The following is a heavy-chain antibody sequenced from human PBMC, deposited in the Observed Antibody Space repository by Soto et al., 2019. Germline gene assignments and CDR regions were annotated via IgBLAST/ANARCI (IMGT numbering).Heavy chain of an antibody. CDR3: ASSSSSVVVPAAMYYYYGMDD. V-gene: IGHV1-69*13. CDR2: IIPIFGTA. Sequence: GASVKVFFRASESTLSGYGISCVRRGPGQRLEWMGGIIPIFGTANYAQKFQGRVTITADESTSTAYMELSSLRSEDTAVYYCASSSSSVVVPAAMYYYYGMDDWGQGTRDTVSS. D-gene: IGHD2-2*01. J-gene: IGHJ6*02. CDR1: ESTLSGYG.